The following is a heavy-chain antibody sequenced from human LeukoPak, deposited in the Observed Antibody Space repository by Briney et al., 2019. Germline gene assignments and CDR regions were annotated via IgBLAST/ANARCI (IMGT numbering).Heavy chain of an antibody. CDR1: GFTFSSYT. J-gene: IGHJ4*02. CDR2: ISTSSNTI. V-gene: IGHV3-21*01. Sequence: PGGSLRLSCAASGFTFSSYTMNWVRQAPGKGLAWVSSISTSSNTIYYVDSVKGRFTISRDNPKNSLYLQMNSLRAEDTAVYYCARGPFTSGLFDYWGQGTLVTVSS. CDR3: ARGPFTSGLFDY. D-gene: IGHD6-19*01.